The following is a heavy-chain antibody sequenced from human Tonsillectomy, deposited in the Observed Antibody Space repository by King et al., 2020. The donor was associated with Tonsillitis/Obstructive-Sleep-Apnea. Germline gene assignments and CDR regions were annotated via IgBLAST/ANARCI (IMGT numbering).Heavy chain of an antibody. CDR1: GYTFTSYA. D-gene: IGHD6-13*01. J-gene: IGHJ5*02. V-gene: IGHV7-4-1*02. CDR3: ARGSIAAAGTRWFDP. Sequence: VQLVESGSELKKPGASVKVSCKASGYTFTSYAMNWGRQAPGQGLEWMGWINTNTGHPTYAQVFTGRFVFSLDTSARTAYLQISSLKAADTAVYYCARGSIAAAGTRWFDPWGQGTLVTVSS. CDR2: INTNTGHP.